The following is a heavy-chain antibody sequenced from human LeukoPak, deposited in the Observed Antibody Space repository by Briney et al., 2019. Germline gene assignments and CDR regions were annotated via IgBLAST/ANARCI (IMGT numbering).Heavy chain of an antibody. D-gene: IGHD3-22*01. CDR3: ASLVNTYYYDSSGYYDY. J-gene: IGHJ4*02. CDR2: INHSGST. V-gene: IGHV4-34*01. Sequence: PSETLSLTCAVYGGSFSGYYWSWIRQPPGKGLEWIGEINHSGSTYYNPSLKSRVTISVDTSKNQFSLKLSSVTAADTAVYYCASLVNTYYYDSSGYYDYWGQGTLVTVSS. CDR1: GGSFSGYY.